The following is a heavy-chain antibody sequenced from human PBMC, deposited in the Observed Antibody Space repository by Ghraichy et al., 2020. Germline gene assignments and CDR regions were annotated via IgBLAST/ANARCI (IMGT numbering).Heavy chain of an antibody. D-gene: IGHD2-21*01. CDR1: GGSVSSGTYY. V-gene: IGHV4-61*01. J-gene: IGHJ4*02. CDR3: ARQRYCGGDCYLFDY. Sequence: SKTLSLTCTVSGGSVSSGTYYWSWIRQPPGKGLEWTGYISYSGSTKYNPSLNSRVTISVDTSKNQFSLKLSSVTAADTAVYYCARQRYCGGDCYLFDYWGQRTLVTVSS. CDR2: ISYSGST.